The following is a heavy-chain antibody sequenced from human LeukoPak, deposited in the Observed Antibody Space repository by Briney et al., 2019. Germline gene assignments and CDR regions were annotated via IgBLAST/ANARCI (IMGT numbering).Heavy chain of an antibody. J-gene: IGHJ4*02. Sequence: SETLSLTCTVSGGSISSYYWSWIRQPPGKGLEWIGSIYYSGSTYYNPSLKSRVTISVDTSKNQFSLKLSSVTAADTAVYYCARRGGYRPFDYWGQGTLVTVSS. CDR3: ARRGGYRPFDY. CDR1: GGSISSYY. D-gene: IGHD5-12*01. V-gene: IGHV4-59*05. CDR2: IYYSGST.